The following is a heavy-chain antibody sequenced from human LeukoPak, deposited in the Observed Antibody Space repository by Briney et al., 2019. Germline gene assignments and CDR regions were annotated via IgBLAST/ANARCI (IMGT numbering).Heavy chain of an antibody. Sequence: ASVKVSCKASGYTFTGYYMHWVRQAPGQGLEWMGWINPNSGGTNYAQKFQGRVTMTRDTSISTAYMELSRLRSDDTAVYYCARELGTTGTTLRWYFDLWGRGTLVTVSS. CDR1: GYTFTGYY. J-gene: IGHJ2*01. CDR3: ARELGTTGTTLRWYFDL. CDR2: INPNSGGT. D-gene: IGHD1-1*01. V-gene: IGHV1-2*02.